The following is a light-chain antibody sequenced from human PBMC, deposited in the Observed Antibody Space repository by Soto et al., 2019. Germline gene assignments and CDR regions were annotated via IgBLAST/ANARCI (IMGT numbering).Light chain of an antibody. Sequence: QSALTQPGSGSGAPGQSVTISCTGTSSDVGGYNYVSWYQQHPGKAPKLMIYDVSKRPSGVPDRFSGSKSGNTASLTISGLQAEDEADYYCCSYAGSYTYVFGTGTKVTVL. CDR2: DVS. CDR3: CSYAGSYTYV. V-gene: IGLV2-11*01. J-gene: IGLJ1*01. CDR1: SSDVGGYNY.